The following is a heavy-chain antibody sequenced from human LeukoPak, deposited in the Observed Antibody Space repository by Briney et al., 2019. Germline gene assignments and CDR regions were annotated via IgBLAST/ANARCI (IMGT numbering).Heavy chain of an antibody. V-gene: IGHV3-23*01. CDR3: ARSTVGTSCCTAVDY. CDR1: GFAFSSYA. Sequence: GGSLRLSCTDSGFAFSSYALAWVRQAPGKGLEWVAAVTSRGVGTHYADSVKGRFTISRDNSKNTLYLQMNSLRAEDTAEYYCARSTVGTSCCTAVDYWGQGTLVTVSS. J-gene: IGHJ4*02. D-gene: IGHD1-26*01. CDR2: VTSRGVGT.